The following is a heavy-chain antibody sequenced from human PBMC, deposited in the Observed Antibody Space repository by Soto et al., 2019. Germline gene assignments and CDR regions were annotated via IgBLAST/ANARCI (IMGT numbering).Heavy chain of an antibody. CDR1: GGSINRGGYY. D-gene: IGHD2-2*01. Sequence: QVQLQESGPGLVKPSQTLSLTCSVSGGSINRGGYYWGWIRQHPGKGLEWIGYIYYNGNPYYNPSLKSRVNISIDTSRNQFSLKLTSVTAADTAVYYCAREAPAASDAFDVWGQGTMVTVSS. V-gene: IGHV4-31*03. J-gene: IGHJ3*01. CDR2: IYYNGNP. CDR3: AREAPAASDAFDV.